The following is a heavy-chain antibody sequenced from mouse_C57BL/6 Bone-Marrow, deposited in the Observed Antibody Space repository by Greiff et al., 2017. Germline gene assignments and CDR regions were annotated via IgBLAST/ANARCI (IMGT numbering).Heavy chain of an antibody. CDR3: ERSLLWQSGSFAY. Sequence: VQLQQSGAELVKPGASVKMSCKASGYTFTSYWITWVKQRPGQGLEWIGDIYPGSGSTNYNEKFKSKATLTVDTSSSTAYMQLSSLTSEDSAVYYCERSLLWQSGSFAYWGQGTLVTVSA. CDR1: GYTFTSYW. V-gene: IGHV1-55*01. J-gene: IGHJ3*01. CDR2: IYPGSGST. D-gene: IGHD2-10*01.